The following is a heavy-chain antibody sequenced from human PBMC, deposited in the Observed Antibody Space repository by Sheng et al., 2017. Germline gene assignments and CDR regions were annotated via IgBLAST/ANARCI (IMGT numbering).Heavy chain of an antibody. D-gene: IGHD4-4*01. Sequence: EVQVVESGGDLEQPGGSLRLSCAASGFTFSSYAMSWVRQAPGKGLEWVSGISSSGDNTYYADSVKGRFTISRDNSKNTLYLQMNSLRAEDTAVYFCAKVGLASNYGWGQGTLVTVSS. J-gene: IGHJ4*02. CDR1: GFTFSSYA. CDR2: ISSSGDNT. CDR3: AKVGLASNYG. V-gene: IGHV3-23*04.